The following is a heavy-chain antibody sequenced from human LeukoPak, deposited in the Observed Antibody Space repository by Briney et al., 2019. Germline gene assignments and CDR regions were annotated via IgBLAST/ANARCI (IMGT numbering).Heavy chain of an antibody. CDR1: GGSINDYY. CDR2: IHYSERT. Sequence: SETLSLTCTVSGGSINDYYWSWIRQPPGKGLEWIGYIHYSERTNYNPSLKSRVTISVDTSKIQFSLRLTSVTAADTAVYYCARHDYGDTRDYWGPGTLVTVSS. V-gene: IGHV4-59*01. CDR3: ARHDYGDTRDY. J-gene: IGHJ4*02. D-gene: IGHD4-17*01.